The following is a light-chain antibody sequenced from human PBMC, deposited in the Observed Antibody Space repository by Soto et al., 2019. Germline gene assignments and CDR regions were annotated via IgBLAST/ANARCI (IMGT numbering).Light chain of an antibody. CDR2: AAS. V-gene: IGKV1-39*01. CDR1: QSISTY. CDR3: QQSRSMIT. Sequence: DIQMTQSPSSLSASVGDRVTITCRASQSISTYLHWYQQKPGKAPKLLIYAASSLQSGVPSRFSGSGSGTDFTLTISSLQPEDFATYYCQQSRSMITFGQGTRLEIK. J-gene: IGKJ5*01.